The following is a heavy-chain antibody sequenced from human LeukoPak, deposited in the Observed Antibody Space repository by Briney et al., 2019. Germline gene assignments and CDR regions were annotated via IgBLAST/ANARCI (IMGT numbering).Heavy chain of an antibody. CDR1: GFIVSSNY. Sequence: GASLRLSCAASGFIVSSNYMSWVRQAPGKGLEWVSIIYSGGTTYYSDSVKGRFTISRDNSKNTLYLQMSSLRVEDTAVYYCARGYYGDYWGQGTLVIVSS. J-gene: IGHJ4*02. CDR2: IYSGGTT. CDR3: ARGYYGDY. V-gene: IGHV3-66*01.